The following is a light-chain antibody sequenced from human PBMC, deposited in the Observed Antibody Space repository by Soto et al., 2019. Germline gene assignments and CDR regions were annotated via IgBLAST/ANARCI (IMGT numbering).Light chain of an antibody. CDR2: GAS. CDR3: QQYGDSRT. J-gene: IGKJ2*01. V-gene: IGKV3-20*01. CDR1: QSVSSTY. Sequence: EIVLTQSPGTLSLSPGERPTLSCRASQSVSSTYLAWYQQKPGQAPRLLIYGASSRATGIPDRFSGSASGTDFTLTSNRLEPEDFAIYYCQQYGDSRTFGQGTKLEIK.